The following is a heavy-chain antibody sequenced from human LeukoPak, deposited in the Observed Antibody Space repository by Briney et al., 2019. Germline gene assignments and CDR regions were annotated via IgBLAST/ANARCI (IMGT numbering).Heavy chain of an antibody. CDR3: XXXXXXXXXXKQHAFDI. Sequence: TXXVXGGSISSYYWSWIRQPPGKGREWIGYIYYSGSTNYNPSLKSRVTISVDTSKNQFSLKLSSVTAADRAVYYCXXXXXXXXXXKQHAFDIWGQGTMVTVSS. V-gene: IGHV4-59*01. CDR2: IYYSGST. D-gene: IGHD6-13*01. CDR1: GGSISSYY. J-gene: IGHJ3*02.